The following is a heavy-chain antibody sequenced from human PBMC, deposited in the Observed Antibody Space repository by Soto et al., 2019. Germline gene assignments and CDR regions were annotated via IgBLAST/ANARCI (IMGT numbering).Heavy chain of an antibody. CDR1: GGSISSGDYY. CDR2: IYYSGST. J-gene: IGHJ6*02. D-gene: IGHD1-7*01. Sequence: SETLSLTCTVSGGSISSGDYYWSWIRQPPGKGLEWIGYIYYSGSTYYNPSLKSRVTISVDTSKNQFSLKLSSVTAADTAVYYCAREVRNWNYRGDYYGMEFWGQGTTVNVSS. V-gene: IGHV4-30-4*01. CDR3: AREVRNWNYRGDYYGMEF.